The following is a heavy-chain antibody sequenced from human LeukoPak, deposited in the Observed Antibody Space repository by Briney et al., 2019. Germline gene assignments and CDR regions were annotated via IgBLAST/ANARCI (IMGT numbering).Heavy chain of an antibody. D-gene: IGHD6-6*01. CDR2: INPNSGGT. CDR1: GYTFTGYY. J-gene: IGHJ6*03. Sequence: GASVKVSRKASGYTFTGYYMHWVRQAPGQGLEWMGWINPNSGGTNYAQKFQGRVTMTRDTSISTAYMELSRLRSDDTAVYYCASWSSSPPYYYYYMDVWGKGTTVTVSS. CDR3: ASWSSSPPYYYYYMDV. V-gene: IGHV1-2*02.